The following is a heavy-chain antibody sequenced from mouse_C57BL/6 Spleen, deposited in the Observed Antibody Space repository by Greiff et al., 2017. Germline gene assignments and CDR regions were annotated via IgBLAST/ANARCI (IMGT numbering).Heavy chain of an antibody. V-gene: IGHV1-55*01. J-gene: IGHJ2*01. CDR3: ARCDYYGFYFDY. CDR2: IYPGSGST. D-gene: IGHD1-1*01. CDR1: GYTFTSYW. Sequence: QVQLKESGAELVKPGASVKMSCKASGYTFTSYWITWVKQRPGQGLEWIGDIYPGSGSTNYNEKFKSKATLTVDTSSSTAYMQLSSLTSEDSAVYYCARCDYYGFYFDYWGQGTTLTVSS.